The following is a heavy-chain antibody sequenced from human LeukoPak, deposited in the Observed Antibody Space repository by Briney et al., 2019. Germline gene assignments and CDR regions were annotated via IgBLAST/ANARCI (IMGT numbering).Heavy chain of an antibody. CDR1: GFTFSSYA. D-gene: IGHD2-21*02. Sequence: GGSLRLSCAASGFTFSSYAMTWVRQAPGKGLEGVSVISGSGGTTYYADSVKGRFTISRDNSKNTLYLQMNSLRAEDTAVYYCAKAPLVVVTAKNYYFDYWGQGTLVTVSS. V-gene: IGHV3-23*01. J-gene: IGHJ4*02. CDR3: AKAPLVVVTAKNYYFDY. CDR2: ISGSGGTT.